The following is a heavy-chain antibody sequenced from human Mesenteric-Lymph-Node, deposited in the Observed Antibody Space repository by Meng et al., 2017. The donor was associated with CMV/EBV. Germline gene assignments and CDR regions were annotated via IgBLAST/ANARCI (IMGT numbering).Heavy chain of an antibody. J-gene: IGHJ4*02. V-gene: IGHV1-46*01. CDR3: ARDMRRYCSSTSCYWDY. D-gene: IGHD2-2*01. Sequence: ASVKVSCKASGYTFTSYYMHWVRQAPGQGLEWMGIINPSGGSTSYAQKFQGRVTMTRDTSTSTVYMELSSLRSEDTAVYYCARDMRRYCSSTSCYWDYWGQGTLVTVSS. CDR2: INPSGGST. CDR1: GYTFTSYY.